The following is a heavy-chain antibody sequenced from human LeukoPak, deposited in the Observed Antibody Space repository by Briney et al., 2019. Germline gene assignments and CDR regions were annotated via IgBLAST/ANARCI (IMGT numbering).Heavy chain of an antibody. CDR3: AVHDYSNYGYFDY. D-gene: IGHD4-11*01. CDR2: ISSSGSTI. V-gene: IGHV3-11*04. Sequence: GGSLRLSCAASGFTFSDYYMSWIRQAPGKGLEWVSYISSSGSTIYYADSVKGRFTISRDNAKNSLYLQMNSLRAEDTAVYYCAVHDYSNYGYFDYWGQGTLVTVSS. J-gene: IGHJ4*02. CDR1: GFTFSDYY.